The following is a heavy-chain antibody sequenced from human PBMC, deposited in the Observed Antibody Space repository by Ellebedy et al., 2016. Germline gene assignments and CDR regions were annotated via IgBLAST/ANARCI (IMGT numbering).Heavy chain of an antibody. CDR2: ISPSDSQT. Sequence: ASVKVSCKDSGYNFTSYSIAWVRQMPGKGLEWMGIISPSDSQTRYSPSFQGQVTISADKSITIAYLPWTSLKASDSAIYYCTRQTSPGGFDSWGQGTLVTVFS. J-gene: IGHJ5*01. CDR3: TRQTSPGGFDS. CDR1: GYNFTSYS. V-gene: IGHV5-51*01.